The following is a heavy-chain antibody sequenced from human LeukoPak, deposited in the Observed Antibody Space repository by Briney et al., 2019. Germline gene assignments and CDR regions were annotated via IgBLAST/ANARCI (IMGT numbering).Heavy chain of an antibody. CDR2: ISSSSSTI. CDR3: ARAHALYCSGGSCSGFDAFDI. V-gene: IGHV3-48*02. CDR1: GLTFSSYS. J-gene: IGHJ3*02. D-gene: IGHD2-15*01. Sequence: GGSLRLSCAASGLTFSSYSMNWVRQAPGKGLEWVSYISSSSSTIYYADSVKGRFTISRDNAKNSLYLQMNSLRDEDTAVYYCARAHALYCSGGSCSGFDAFDIWGQGTMVTVSS.